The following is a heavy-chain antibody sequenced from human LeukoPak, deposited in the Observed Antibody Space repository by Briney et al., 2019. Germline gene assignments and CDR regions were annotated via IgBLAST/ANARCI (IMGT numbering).Heavy chain of an antibody. CDR3: AKDIVIAVAGTGYFDY. CDR1: GFTFDDYA. D-gene: IGHD6-19*01. J-gene: IGHJ4*02. V-gene: IGHV3-9*01. Sequence: PGGSLRLSCAASGFTFDDYAMHWVRQAPGKGLEWGSGISWNSDGIGYADSVKGRFTISRDNAKNSLYLQMNSLRSEDTAFYYCAKDIVIAVAGTGYFDYWGQGTLVTVSS. CDR2: ISWNSDGI.